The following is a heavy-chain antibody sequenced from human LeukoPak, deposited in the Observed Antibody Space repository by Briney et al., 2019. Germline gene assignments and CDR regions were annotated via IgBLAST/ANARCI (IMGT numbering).Heavy chain of an antibody. CDR3: ARQGSNSSGWYPVDD. D-gene: IGHD6-19*01. J-gene: IGHJ4*02. Sequence: ASVKVSCKTSGYTFTAYYIHWLRQAPGQGLEWMGWMNPNSGGTKYAQTFQGRVTLTRDTSISTAYLELSSRTSDDTAVYFCARQGSNSSGWYPVDDWGQGTLVTVSS. V-gene: IGHV1-2*02. CDR2: MNPNSGGT. CDR1: GYTFTAYY.